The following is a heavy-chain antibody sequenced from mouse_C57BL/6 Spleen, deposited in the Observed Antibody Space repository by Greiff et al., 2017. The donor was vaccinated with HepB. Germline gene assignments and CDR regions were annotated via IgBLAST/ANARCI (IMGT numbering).Heavy chain of an antibody. Sequence: QVQLKESGAELVRPGASVKLSCKASGYTFTDYYINWVKQRPGQGLEWIARIYPGSGNTYYNEKFKGKATLTAEKSSSTAYMQLSSLTSEDSAVYFCARPYHYGSSSYYAMDYWGQGTSVTVSS. J-gene: IGHJ4*01. CDR1: GYTFTDYY. V-gene: IGHV1-76*01. CDR3: ARPYHYGSSSYYAMDY. D-gene: IGHD1-1*01. CDR2: IYPGSGNT.